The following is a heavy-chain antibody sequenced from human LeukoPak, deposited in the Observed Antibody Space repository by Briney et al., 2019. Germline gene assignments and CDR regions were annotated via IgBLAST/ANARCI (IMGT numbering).Heavy chain of an antibody. D-gene: IGHD6-6*01. CDR3: ARVRQLGNNWFDP. CDR2: INPNSGGT. CDR1: GYTFTGYY. V-gene: IGHV1-2*02. J-gene: IGHJ5*02. Sequence: GASVKVSCKASGYTFTGYYMHWVRQAPGQGLEWMGWINPNSGGTNYAQKFQGRVTMTRDTSISTAYMELSRLRSDDTAVYYCARVRQLGNNWFDPWGQGALVTVSS.